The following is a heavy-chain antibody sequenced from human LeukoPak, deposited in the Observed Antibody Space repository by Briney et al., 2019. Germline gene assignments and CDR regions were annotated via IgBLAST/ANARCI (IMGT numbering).Heavy chain of an antibody. CDR3: ARSFGYCSGGSCLIFDY. Sequence: GGSLRLSCAASGFTFSSYTMNWVRRAPGKGLEWVSSISSSSSYIYYADSVKGRFTISRDNAKNSLYLQMNSLRAEDTAVYYCARSFGYCSGGSCLIFDYWGQGTLVTVSS. V-gene: IGHV3-21*01. D-gene: IGHD2-15*01. CDR1: GFTFSSYT. CDR2: ISSSSSYI. J-gene: IGHJ4*02.